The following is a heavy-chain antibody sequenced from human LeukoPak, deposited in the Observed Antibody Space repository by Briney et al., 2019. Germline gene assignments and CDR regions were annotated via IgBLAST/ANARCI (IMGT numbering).Heavy chain of an antibody. D-gene: IGHD5-12*01. CDR3: VKGGYDYVEVAYFDF. Sequence: PGGSLRPSCAASGFSFNNYAMSWVRQAPGKGLEWVSIIIASSGSTFYADSVKGRFTISRDKSKNTLYLQMNSLRVEDTAVYYCVKGGYDYVEVAYFDFWGQGTLVTVSS. CDR1: GFSFNNYA. V-gene: IGHV3-23*01. CDR2: IIASSGST. J-gene: IGHJ4*02.